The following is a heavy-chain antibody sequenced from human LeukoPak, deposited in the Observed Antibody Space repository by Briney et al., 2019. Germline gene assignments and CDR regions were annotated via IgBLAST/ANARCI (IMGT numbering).Heavy chain of an antibody. D-gene: IGHD1-14*01. CDR3: AKPAKTDYADY. J-gene: IGHJ4*02. CDR2: ISSSSSYI. Sequence: GGSLRLSCAASGFTFSSYSMNWVRQAPGKGLEWVSTISSSSSYIYYADSVKGRFTISRDNAKNSLYLQMNSLRAEDTALYYCAKPAKTDYADYWGQGTLVTVSS. CDR1: GFTFSSYS. V-gene: IGHV3-21*04.